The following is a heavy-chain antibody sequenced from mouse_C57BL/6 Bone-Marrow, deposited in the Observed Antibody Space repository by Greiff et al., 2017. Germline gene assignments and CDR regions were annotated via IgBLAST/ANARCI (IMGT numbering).Heavy chain of an antibody. D-gene: IGHD1-1*01. J-gene: IGHJ1*03. V-gene: IGHV1-64*01. CDR2: IHPNSGST. CDR1: GYTFTSYW. CDR3: ARSSPYYGSSYWYFDV. Sequence: QVQLQQPGAELVKPGASVKLSCKASGYTFTSYWMHWVKQRPGQGLEWIGMIHPNSGSTNYNEKFKSKATLTVDKSSSTAYMQLSSLTSEDSAVYYCARSSPYYGSSYWYFDVWGTGTTVTVSS.